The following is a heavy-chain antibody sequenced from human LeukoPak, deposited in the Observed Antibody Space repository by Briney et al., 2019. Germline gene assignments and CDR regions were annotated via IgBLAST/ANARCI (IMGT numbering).Heavy chain of an antibody. CDR1: GFTFSSYV. Sequence: GRSLRLSFAASGFTFSSYVMHWVGQAPGKGLEGVAVISYDGSNKYYADAVKGRFTISRDNSKNTLYLQMNSLRAEDTAVYYCAYSGSYTEAFDIWGQGTMVTVSS. D-gene: IGHD1-26*01. CDR3: AYSGSYTEAFDI. V-gene: IGHV3-30*03. J-gene: IGHJ3*02. CDR2: ISYDGSNK.